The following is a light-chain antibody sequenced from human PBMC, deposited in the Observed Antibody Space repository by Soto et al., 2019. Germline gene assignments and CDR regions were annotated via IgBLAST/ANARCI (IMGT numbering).Light chain of an antibody. Sequence: IQMTQSPSSLFATVGNRITITYRASQSIRSYLNWYQQTPGKAPKILIYAASSLHSGVPSRGRGRGAWTDCTRTISSLQPEDVATYCCQQSYRTTITFGQGTRLEIK. CDR1: QSIRSY. CDR3: QQSYRTTIT. J-gene: IGKJ5*01. CDR2: AAS. V-gene: IGKV1-39*01.